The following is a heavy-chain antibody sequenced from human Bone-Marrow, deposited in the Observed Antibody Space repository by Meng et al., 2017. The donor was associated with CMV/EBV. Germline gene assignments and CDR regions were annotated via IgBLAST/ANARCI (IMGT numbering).Heavy chain of an antibody. Sequence: ASVKVSCKASGYTFTGYYMHWVRQAPGQGLEWMGWINPNSGGANYAQKFQGRVTMTRDTSISTVYMELRSLRSDDTAVYYCARVLVSCSSTSCSAYYYYGMDVWGQGTTVTVSS. CDR1: GYTFTGYY. V-gene: IGHV1-2*02. D-gene: IGHD2-2*01. CDR2: INPNSGGA. CDR3: ARVLVSCSSTSCSAYYYYGMDV. J-gene: IGHJ6*02.